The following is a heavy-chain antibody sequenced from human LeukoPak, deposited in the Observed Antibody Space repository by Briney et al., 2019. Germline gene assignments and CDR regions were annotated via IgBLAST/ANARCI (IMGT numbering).Heavy chain of an antibody. J-gene: IGHJ6*02. D-gene: IGHD3-3*01. CDR3: ARPGRDHFGYYYYGMDV. Sequence: GGSLRLSCAASGFTLSSYSMNWVRQAPGKGLEWVSYISSSGSTIYYADSVKGRFTISRDNAKNSLYLQMNSLRAEDTAVYYCARPGRDHFGYYYYGMDVWGQGTTVTVSS. V-gene: IGHV3-48*04. CDR2: ISSSGSTI. CDR1: GFTLSSYS.